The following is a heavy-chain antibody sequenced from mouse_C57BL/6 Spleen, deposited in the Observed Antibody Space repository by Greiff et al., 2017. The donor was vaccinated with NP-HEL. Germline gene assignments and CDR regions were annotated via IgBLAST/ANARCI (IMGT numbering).Heavy chain of an antibody. J-gene: IGHJ3*01. CDR3: ARSGYYYGSASFAY. CDR1: GYTFTSYW. CDR2: IDPSDSET. Sequence: QVQLQQPGAELVRPGSSVKLSCKASGYTFTSYWMHWVKQRPIQGLEWIGNIDPSDSETHYNQKFKDKATLTVDKSSSTAYMQRSSLTSEDSAVYYCARSGYYYGSASFAYWGQGTLVTVSA. D-gene: IGHD1-1*01. V-gene: IGHV1-52*01.